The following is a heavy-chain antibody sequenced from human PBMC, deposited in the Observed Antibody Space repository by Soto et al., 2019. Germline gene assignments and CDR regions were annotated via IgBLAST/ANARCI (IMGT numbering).Heavy chain of an antibody. V-gene: IGHV1-69*01. CDR2: IMAVFGTA. CDR3: ATSRGFYAAMDV. J-gene: IGHJ6*02. D-gene: IGHD3-16*01. CDR1: GGSFRDYA. Sequence: QVHLVQSGAEVKKPGSSVKVSCRVSGGSFRDYAISWVRQAPGQGPEWMGGIMAVFGTATYAQRFQGRVTISADESTSTAYMDLSSLTSGDAAVYSCATSRGFYAAMDVWGQGTTVSVSS.